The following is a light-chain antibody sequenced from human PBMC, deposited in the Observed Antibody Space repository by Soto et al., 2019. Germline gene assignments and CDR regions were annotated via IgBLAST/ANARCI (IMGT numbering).Light chain of an antibody. Sequence: DIQMTQSPSTLSGSVGDRVTITCRASQTISSWLAWYQQKPGKAPKLLIYKASTLKSGVPSRFSGSGSGTEFTLTISSLEPEDFAMYYCQQYGSSLITFGQGTRLEIK. CDR1: QTISSW. CDR2: KAS. V-gene: IGKV1-5*03. J-gene: IGKJ5*01. CDR3: QQYGSSLIT.